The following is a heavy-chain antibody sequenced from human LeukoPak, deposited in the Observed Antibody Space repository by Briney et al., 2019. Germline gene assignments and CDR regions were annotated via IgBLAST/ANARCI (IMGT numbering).Heavy chain of an antibody. CDR2: INHSGST. CDR1: GGSFSGYY. CDR3: ARSAAALLDY. J-gene: IGHJ4*02. Sequence: PSETLSLTCAVYGGSFSGYYWSWIRQPPGKGLEWIGEINHSGSTNYNPSLKSRVTISVDTSKNQFSPKLSSVTAADTAVYYCARSAAALLDYWGQGTLVTVSS. D-gene: IGHD6-13*01. V-gene: IGHV4-34*01.